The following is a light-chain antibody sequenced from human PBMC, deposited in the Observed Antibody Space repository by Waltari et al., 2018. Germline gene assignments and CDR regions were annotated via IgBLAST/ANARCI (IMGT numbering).Light chain of an antibody. CDR3: QNHERLPAT. J-gene: IGKJ1*01. V-gene: IGKV3-20*01. CDR1: QSVSKY. Sequence: EVVLTQSPGTLSLSPGERATLSCRDSQSVSKYLARYQKRPGQAPRLLIYAASPRATGVPDRFSGSGFETDFSLTISRLEPEDFAVYYCQNHERLPATFGQGTKVEIK. CDR2: AAS.